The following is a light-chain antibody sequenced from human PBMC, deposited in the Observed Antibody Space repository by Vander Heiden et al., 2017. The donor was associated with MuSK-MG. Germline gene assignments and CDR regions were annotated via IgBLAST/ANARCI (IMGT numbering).Light chain of an antibody. CDR1: QSVSSN. J-gene: IGKJ1*01. Sequence: EIVTTPSPATLSLSPVARATLSCRASQSVSSNLAWHQQKPGQAPMLLTYGAFTKATGIPARFSGSGSGAEFTLTISSLQSEDFAVYYCQQENNWEPEGFGQGTKVEIK. CDR2: GAF. CDR3: QQENNWEPEG. V-gene: IGKV3-15*01.